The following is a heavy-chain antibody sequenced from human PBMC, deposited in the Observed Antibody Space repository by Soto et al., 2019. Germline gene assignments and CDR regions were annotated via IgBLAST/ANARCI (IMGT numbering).Heavy chain of an antibody. V-gene: IGHV3-66*01. D-gene: IGHD2-15*01. CDR2: IYSGGST. CDR3: ATAKLLLPWLFDY. Sequence: GGSLRLSCAASGFIVSSNYMSWVRQAPGKGLEWVSVIYSGGSTFYADSVKGRFIISRDDSKNTLFLQMSSLRAEDTAVYYCATAKLLLPWLFDYWGQGTLVTVSS. J-gene: IGHJ4*02. CDR1: GFIVSSNY.